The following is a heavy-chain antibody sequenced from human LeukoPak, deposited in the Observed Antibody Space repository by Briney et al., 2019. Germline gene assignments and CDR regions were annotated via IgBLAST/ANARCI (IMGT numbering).Heavy chain of an antibody. Sequence: ASVKVSCXASGYTFTGYYMHWVRRAPGQGLEWMGWINPNSGGTNYAQKFQGRVTMTRDTSISTAYMELSRLRSDDTAVYYCARDIYDFWSGPFDYWGQGTLVTVSS. J-gene: IGHJ4*02. D-gene: IGHD3-3*01. V-gene: IGHV1-2*02. CDR1: GYTFTGYY. CDR3: ARDIYDFWSGPFDY. CDR2: INPNSGGT.